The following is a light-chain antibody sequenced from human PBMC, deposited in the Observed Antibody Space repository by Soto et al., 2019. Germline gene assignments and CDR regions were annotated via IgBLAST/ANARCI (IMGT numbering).Light chain of an antibody. CDR2: KAS. V-gene: IGKV1-5*03. Sequence: DIQMTQFPPTLSASIGDRVTITCRASQTISSSLAWYQQKPGKAPKLLIYKASTLETGVPSRFSGSGSGTEFTLTISSLQPDDFATYYCQQYDSYSPYTFGQGPRLEIK. CDR1: QTISSS. CDR3: QQYDSYSPYT. J-gene: IGKJ2*01.